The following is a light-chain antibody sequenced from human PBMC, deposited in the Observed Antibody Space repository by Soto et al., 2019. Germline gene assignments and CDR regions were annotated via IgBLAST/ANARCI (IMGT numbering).Light chain of an antibody. V-gene: IGKV3-15*01. CDR2: GAS. CDR3: QQYNNWPVT. J-gene: IGKJ5*01. Sequence: EIVMTQSPATLSVSPGERATFSCRASQSVSSNLAWYQQKPGQAPRLLIYGASTRATGIPARFSGSGSGTEFTLTISSLQSEDFAVYYCQQYNNWPVTFGQGTRLRL. CDR1: QSVSSN.